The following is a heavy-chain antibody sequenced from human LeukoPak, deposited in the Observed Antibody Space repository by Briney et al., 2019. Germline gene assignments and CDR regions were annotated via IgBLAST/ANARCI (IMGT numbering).Heavy chain of an antibody. Sequence: GGSLRLSCEASGFTFSSYGMHWVRQAPGKGPEWVAFIRYDGSNTYYADSVKGRFTISRDNSKNTLYLQMNSLRPEDTAVYYCARDRHVYYDILTGYASYFEYWGQGALVTVSS. J-gene: IGHJ4*02. CDR3: ARDRHVYYDILTGYASYFEY. V-gene: IGHV3-30*02. CDR1: GFTFSSYG. CDR2: IRYDGSNT. D-gene: IGHD3-9*01.